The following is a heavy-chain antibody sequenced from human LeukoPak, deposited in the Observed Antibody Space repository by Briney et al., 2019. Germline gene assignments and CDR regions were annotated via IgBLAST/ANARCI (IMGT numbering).Heavy chain of an antibody. J-gene: IGHJ6*02. CDR1: GYTFTSYA. D-gene: IGHD2-15*01. CDR2: INTNTGNP. CDR3: ARDRCSGGSCPSSRYGMDV. Sequence: ASVKVSCKASGYTFTSYAMNWVRQAPGQGLEWMGWINTNTGNPTYAQGFTGRFVFSLDTSVSTAYLQISSLKAEDTAVYYCARDRCSGGSCPSSRYGMDVWGQGTTVTVSS. V-gene: IGHV7-4-1*02.